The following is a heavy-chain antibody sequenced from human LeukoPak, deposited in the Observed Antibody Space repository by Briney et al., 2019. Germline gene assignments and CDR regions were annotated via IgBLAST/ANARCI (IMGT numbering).Heavy chain of an antibody. V-gene: IGHV1-46*01. D-gene: IGHD3-10*01. Sequence: ASVKVSCKASGYIFTSYYIHWVRQAPGQGLEWMGIVNPSGGSTSYAQKFQGRVTMTRDMSTSTVYMELSSLRSEDTAVYYCARGPRITMVRGGQWYYYMDVWGKGTTVTISS. J-gene: IGHJ6*03. CDR3: ARGPRITMVRGGQWYYYMDV. CDR1: GYIFTSYY. CDR2: VNPSGGST.